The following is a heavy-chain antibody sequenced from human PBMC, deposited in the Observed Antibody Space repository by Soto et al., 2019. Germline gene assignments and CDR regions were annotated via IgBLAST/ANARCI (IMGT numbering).Heavy chain of an antibody. Sequence: ASVKVSCKASGYTSTSYSMHWVRQAPGQRLEWMGWINAGNGNTKYSQKFQGRVTITRDTSASTAYMELSSLRSEDTAVYYCARDKRGRIAAAGTTLDYWGQGTLVTVSS. V-gene: IGHV1-3*01. D-gene: IGHD6-13*01. J-gene: IGHJ4*02. CDR1: GYTSTSYS. CDR3: ARDKRGRIAAAGTTLDY. CDR2: INAGNGNT.